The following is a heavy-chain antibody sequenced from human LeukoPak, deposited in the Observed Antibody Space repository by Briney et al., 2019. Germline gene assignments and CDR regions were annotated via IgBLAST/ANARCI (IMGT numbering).Heavy chain of an antibody. J-gene: IGHJ4*02. D-gene: IGHD2-15*01. CDR2: ISSGGSTI. Sequence: GGSLRLSCAASGFTFSTFEMNWVRQAPGEGLEWVSYISSGGSTIYYADSVKGRFTISRDNARNSLFLQMNSLRAEDTAVYYCARPFYCSGGSCYSGLGYWGQGTLVTVSS. CDR3: ARPFYCSGGSCYSGLGY. V-gene: IGHV3-48*03. CDR1: GFTFSTFE.